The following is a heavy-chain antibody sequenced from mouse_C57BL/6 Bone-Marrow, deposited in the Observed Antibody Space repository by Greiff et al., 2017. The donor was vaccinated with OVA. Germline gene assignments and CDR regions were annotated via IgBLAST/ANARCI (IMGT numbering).Heavy chain of an antibody. J-gene: IGHJ2*01. D-gene: IGHD4-1*01. V-gene: IGHV1-19*01. Sequence: EVQLQQSGPVLVKPGASVKMSCKASGYTFTDYYMNWVKQSPGKSLEWIGVINPYNGGTSYNQKFKGKATLTVDKSSSTAYMELNSLTSEDAAVYYCARVTGSYFDYWGQGTTLTVSS. CDR1: GYTFTDYY. CDR3: ARVTGSYFDY. CDR2: INPYNGGT.